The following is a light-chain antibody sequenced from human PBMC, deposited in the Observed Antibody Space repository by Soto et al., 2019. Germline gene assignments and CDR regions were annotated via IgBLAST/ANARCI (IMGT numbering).Light chain of an antibody. V-gene: IGKV1-9*01. J-gene: IGKJ5*01. CDR3: QQLNSYPIT. Sequence: DLQLTQSPSFLSASVGDRVTITCRASQDLRSYLAWYQRKPGKAPKLLIYDVSTLQSGVPSRFSGSGSGTYFTLTISSLQPEDFATYYCQQLNSYPITFGQGTRLEI. CDR1: QDLRSY. CDR2: DVS.